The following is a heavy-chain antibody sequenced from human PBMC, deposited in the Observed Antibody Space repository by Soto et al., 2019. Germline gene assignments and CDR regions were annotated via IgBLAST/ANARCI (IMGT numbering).Heavy chain of an antibody. D-gene: IGHD3-22*01. V-gene: IGHV3-11*03. CDR1: GFTFSDYY. J-gene: IGHJ4*02. CDR2: ISSSSSYT. CDR3: ARHSSGYRLRFYFDY. Sequence: GGSLRLSCAASGFTFSDYYMSWIRQAPGKGLEWVSYISSSSSYTNYADSVKGRFTISRDNAKNSLYLQMNSLRAEDTAVYYCARHSSGYRLRFYFDYWGQGTLVTVSS.